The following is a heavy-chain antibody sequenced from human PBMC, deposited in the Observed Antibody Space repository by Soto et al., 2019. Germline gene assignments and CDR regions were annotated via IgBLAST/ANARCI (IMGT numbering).Heavy chain of an antibody. CDR1: GGSISSSNW. D-gene: IGHD1-20*01. CDR2: IYHSGST. CDR3: EKKRDNNINYYYDLDV. V-gene: IGHV4-4*02. J-gene: IGHJ6*01. Sequence: SESLSLTFSVSGGSISSSNWWSWVRQPPGKGLELIGEIYHSGSTNYNPSLKSRVTISVDKSKNQFSLKLSSVTAADTAVYYCEKKRDNNINYYYDLDVWGPGTTVTDSS.